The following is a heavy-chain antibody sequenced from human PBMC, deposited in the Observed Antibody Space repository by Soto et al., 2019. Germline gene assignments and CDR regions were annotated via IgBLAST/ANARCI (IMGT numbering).Heavy chain of an antibody. CDR1: GVTFSSYA. Sequence: SVKVSCKASGVTFSSYAISWVRQAPVQGLELMGWIIPIFGTANYAQKFQGRVTITAEESTSTAYMELSSLRSEDTAVYYCARVRAMPPSHDIGARPRHYGLDVCGK. V-gene: IGHV1-69*01. CDR3: ARVRAMPPSHDIGARPRHYGLDV. J-gene: IGHJ6*04. CDR2: IIPIFGTA. D-gene: IGHD6-6*01.